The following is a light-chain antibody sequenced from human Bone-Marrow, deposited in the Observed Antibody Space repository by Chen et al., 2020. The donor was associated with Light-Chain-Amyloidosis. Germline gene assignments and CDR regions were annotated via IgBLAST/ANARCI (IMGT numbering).Light chain of an antibody. V-gene: IGKV1-5*01. Sequence: IQMTQSPSTLSASVGDRVTITCRASQSISHWLAWYQQKPGKAPKLLIFDASNLQSGVPSRFSGSGSGTQFTLTISSLQPDDFATYYCQQYDNYWTFGQGTQVEIK. CDR3: QQYDNYWT. J-gene: IGKJ1*01. CDR2: DAS. CDR1: QSISHW.